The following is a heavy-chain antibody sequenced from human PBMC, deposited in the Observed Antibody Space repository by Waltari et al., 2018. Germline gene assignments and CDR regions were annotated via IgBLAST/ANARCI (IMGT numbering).Heavy chain of an antibody. CDR2: INWDAVSP. D-gene: IGHD1-1*01. V-gene: IGHV3-43D*04. CDR1: GCTFDDYA. J-gene: IGHJ4*02. Sequence: EVQLVESGGGVVQPGGSLRLSCAASGCTFDDYAMHWVRHAPGKALEWVSLINWDAVSPFYAASVRGRFTISRDNSKNTLYLQMNSLRPEDTAMYYCAKASRRGVALDDYFDYWGQGTLVTVSS. CDR3: AKASRRGVALDDYFDY.